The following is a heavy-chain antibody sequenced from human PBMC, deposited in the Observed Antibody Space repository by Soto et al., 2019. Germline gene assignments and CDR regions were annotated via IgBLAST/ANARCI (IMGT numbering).Heavy chain of an antibody. J-gene: IGHJ3*02. CDR1: GGSISSYY. V-gene: IGHV4-59*08. CDR2: IYYSGST. D-gene: IGHD1-1*01. Sequence: SQTLPLPCTVSGGSISSYYWSRIRQPPGKGLEWIGYIYYSGSTNYNPSLKSRVTISVDTSKNQFSLKLSSVTAADTAVYYCASPNFLENDAFDIWGQGTMVTVSS. CDR3: ASPNFLENDAFDI.